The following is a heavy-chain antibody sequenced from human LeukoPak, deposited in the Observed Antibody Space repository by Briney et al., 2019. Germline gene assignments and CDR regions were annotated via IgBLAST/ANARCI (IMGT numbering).Heavy chain of an antibody. D-gene: IGHD2-2*01. CDR2: ISAYNGNT. CDR3: ARGYCSSTSCPYGMDV. J-gene: IGHJ6*02. V-gene: IGHV1-18*01. Sequence: ASVKVSCKASGYTFTSYGISWVRQAPGQGLEWMGWISAYNGNTNYAQKLQGRVTMTTDTSTSTAYMELRSLRSDDTAVYYCARGYCSSTSCPYGMDVWGQRTTVTVSS. CDR1: GYTFTSYG.